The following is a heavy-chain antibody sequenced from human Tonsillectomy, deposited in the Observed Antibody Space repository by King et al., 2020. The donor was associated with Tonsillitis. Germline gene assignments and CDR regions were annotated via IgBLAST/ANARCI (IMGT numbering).Heavy chain of an antibody. CDR3: AKDGFWSSSSK. D-gene: IGHD6-6*01. V-gene: IGHV3-23*04. CDR1: GFTFRSYA. Sequence: VQLVESGGGLVQPGGSLRLSCAASGFTFRSYAMCWVRQAPGQGLEWVSAIRGSGGSTSYADSVKGRFTNSIDNSKNTLYLQMNSLRAEDTAVYYCAKDGFWSSSSKWGQGPLVTVSS. CDR2: IRGSGGST. J-gene: IGHJ4*02.